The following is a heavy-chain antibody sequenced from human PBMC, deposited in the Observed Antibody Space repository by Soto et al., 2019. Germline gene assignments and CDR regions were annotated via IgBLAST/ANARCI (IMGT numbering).Heavy chain of an antibody. J-gene: IGHJ6*02. CDR1: GGSFMGYY. V-gene: IGHV4-34*01. CDR2: INHSGST. CDR3: ARSRGTIVVPAASNYYYYGMDV. Sequence: SETLSLTCAVYGGSFMGYYWRWVLQPPVKVLEWIGEINHSGSTNYNPSLKSRVTISVDTSKNQFSLKLSSVTAADTAVYYCARSRGTIVVPAASNYYYYGMDVWGQGTTVTVSS. D-gene: IGHD2-2*01.